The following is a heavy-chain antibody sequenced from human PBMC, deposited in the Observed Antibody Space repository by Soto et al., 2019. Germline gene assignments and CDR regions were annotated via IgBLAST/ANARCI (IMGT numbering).Heavy chain of an antibody. D-gene: IGHD6-13*01. J-gene: IGHJ6*02. CDR1: GGSISGYY. CDR2: IYYRGST. V-gene: IGHV4-59*07. Sequence: QVQLQESGPGLVKPSDTLSLTCTVSGGSISGYYWSWVRQSPGKGLEYIGDIYYRGSTNYNPSLKSRVTMSVDTSRNQFSLKVNSVTAADTAVYYCARQQLLPFYYALDVWGQGTTVTVSS. CDR3: ARQQLLPFYYALDV.